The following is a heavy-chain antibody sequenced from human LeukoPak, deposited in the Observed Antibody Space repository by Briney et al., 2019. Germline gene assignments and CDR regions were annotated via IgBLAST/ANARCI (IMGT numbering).Heavy chain of an antibody. CDR1: GDSISSNYW. V-gene: IGHV4-4*02. D-gene: IGHD1-7*01. CDR2: IYHSGST. Sequence: SETLSLTCAVSGDSISSNYWWTWVRQPPGKGLEWIGEIYHSGSTNYNPSLKSRVTISVDKSKNQFSLKLSSVTAADTAVYYCARFHYNWNYGWFDPWGQGTLVTVSS. J-gene: IGHJ5*02. CDR3: ARFHYNWNYGWFDP.